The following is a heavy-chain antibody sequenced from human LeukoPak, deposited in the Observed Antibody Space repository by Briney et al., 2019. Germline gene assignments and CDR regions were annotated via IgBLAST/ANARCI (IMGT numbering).Heavy chain of an antibody. CDR3: VSRATFVLHFDY. Sequence: SETLSLTCSVSGYSISSGHYWGWIQQSPEKGLEWIGSIYHTGSTYNNPSLKSRVTMSVDTSKNQFSLRLSSATAADTAVYYCVSRATFVLHFDYWGQGTVVTVSS. CDR1: GYSISSGHY. CDR2: IYHTGST. V-gene: IGHV4-38-2*02. J-gene: IGHJ4*02. D-gene: IGHD2/OR15-2a*01.